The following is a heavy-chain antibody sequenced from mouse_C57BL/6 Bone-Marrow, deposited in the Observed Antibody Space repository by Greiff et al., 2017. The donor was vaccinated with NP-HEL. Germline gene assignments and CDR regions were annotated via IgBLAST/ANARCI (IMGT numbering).Heavy chain of an antibody. Sequence: QVQLQQPGAELVKPGASVKMSCKASGYTFTSYWITWVKQRPGQGLEWIGDIYPGSGSTNYTEKFKSKATLTVDTSSSTAYMQLSSLTSEDSAVDYCARCPMYYYGSPYFDYWGQGTTLTVSS. CDR3: ARCPMYYYGSPYFDY. J-gene: IGHJ2*01. D-gene: IGHD1-1*01. V-gene: IGHV1-55*01. CDR2: IYPGSGST. CDR1: GYTFTSYW.